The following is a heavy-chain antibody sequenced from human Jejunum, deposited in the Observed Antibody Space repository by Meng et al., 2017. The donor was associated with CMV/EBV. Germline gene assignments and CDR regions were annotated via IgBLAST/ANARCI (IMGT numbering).Heavy chain of an antibody. Sequence: GFSFSSYAMSWVRQAPGKGLEWVSGISGSGGSALYADSVKGRFTISRDNSKSTLYLQMNSLRADDTALYYCAKGQYYDIFTGYLDYWGPGTVVTVSS. CDR2: ISGSGGSA. V-gene: IGHV3-23*01. D-gene: IGHD3-9*01. J-gene: IGHJ4*02. CDR3: AKGQYYDIFTGYLDY. CDR1: GFSFSSYA.